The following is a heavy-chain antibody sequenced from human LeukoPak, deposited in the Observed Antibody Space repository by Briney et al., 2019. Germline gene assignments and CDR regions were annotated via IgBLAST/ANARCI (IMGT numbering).Heavy chain of an antibody. Sequence: PSETLSLTCTVSGGSISSGGYYWSWIRQHPGKGLEWIGYIYYSGSTYYNPSLKSRVTISVDTSKNQSSLKLSSVTAADTAVYYCARDVVVPAAILPRAFDIWGQGTMVTVSS. D-gene: IGHD2-2*02. CDR3: ARDVVVPAAILPRAFDI. CDR2: IYYSGST. J-gene: IGHJ3*02. V-gene: IGHV4-31*03. CDR1: GGSISSGGYY.